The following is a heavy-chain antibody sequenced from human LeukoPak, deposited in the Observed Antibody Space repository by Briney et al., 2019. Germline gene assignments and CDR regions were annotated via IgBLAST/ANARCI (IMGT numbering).Heavy chain of an antibody. CDR1: GFTFSGYG. V-gene: IGHV3-48*02. J-gene: IGHJ4*02. CDR3: ARYLAAAGMFYFDY. Sequence: PWGSLKLSCAASGFTFSGYGMNWVRQAPGKGLEWVSYISGSSGTIYYADSVKGRFPISRDNAKDSLYLQMNSLRDEDTAVYYCARYLAAAGMFYFDYWGQKTVV. D-gene: IGHD6-13*01. CDR2: ISGSSGTI.